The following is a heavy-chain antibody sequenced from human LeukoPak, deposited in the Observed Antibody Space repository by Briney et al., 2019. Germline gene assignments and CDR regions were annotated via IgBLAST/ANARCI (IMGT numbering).Heavy chain of an antibody. CDR2: IIPIFGTA. CDR3: ASSVRGDSSGWPDGAFDI. V-gene: IGHV1-69*06. J-gene: IGHJ3*02. CDR1: GGTFSSYA. Sequence: SVKVSCKASGGTFSSYAISWVRQAPGQGLEWMGGIIPIFGTANYAQKFQGRVTITADKSTSTAYMELSSLRSEDTAVYYCASSVRGDSSGWPDGAFDIWGQGTMVTVSS. D-gene: IGHD6-19*01.